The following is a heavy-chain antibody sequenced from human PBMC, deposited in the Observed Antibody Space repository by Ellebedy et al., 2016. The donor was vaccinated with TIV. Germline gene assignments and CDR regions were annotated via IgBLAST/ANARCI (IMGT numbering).Heavy chain of an antibody. J-gene: IGHJ4*02. CDR2: INHSRIT. Sequence: MPSETLSLTCTVSGASISSGGYYWSWFRQPPGKGLEWIGEINHSRITNFNPSLKSRVTISVDTSKNQFSLKLSSVTAADTAVYYCARWVAVAANYCDYWGQGTLVTVSS. D-gene: IGHD6-19*01. CDR3: ARWVAVAANYCDY. V-gene: IGHV4-34*01. CDR1: GASISSGGYY.